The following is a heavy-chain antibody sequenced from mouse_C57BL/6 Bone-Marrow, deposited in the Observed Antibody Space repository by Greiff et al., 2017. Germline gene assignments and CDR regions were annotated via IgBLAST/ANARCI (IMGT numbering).Heavy chain of an antibody. J-gene: IGHJ3*01. D-gene: IGHD2-1*01. Sequence: VQLQQPGTELVKPGASVKLSCKASGYTFTSYWMHWVKQRPGQGLEWIGNINPSNGGTNYNQKFKSKATLTVDKSSSTAYMQLSSLTSENSAIYYCAREGASYGNYEFAWFAYWGQGTLVTVSA. CDR3: AREGASYGNYEFAWFAY. V-gene: IGHV1-53*01. CDR1: GYTFTSYW. CDR2: INPSNGGT.